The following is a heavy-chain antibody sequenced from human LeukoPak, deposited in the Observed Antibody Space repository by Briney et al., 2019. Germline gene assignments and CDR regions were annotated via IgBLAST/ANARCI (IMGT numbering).Heavy chain of an antibody. CDR3: ARDQYGGNPVIPAH. J-gene: IGHJ4*02. Sequence: PGGSLRLSCAASGFTFSSYVMHWVRQAPGKGLEWVAVIWYDGSNKYYADSVKGRFTISRDNSKNTLYLQMNSLRAEDTAVYYCARDQYGGNPVIPAHWGQGTLVTVSS. CDR1: GFTFSSYV. CDR2: IWYDGSNK. D-gene: IGHD4-23*01. V-gene: IGHV3-33*01.